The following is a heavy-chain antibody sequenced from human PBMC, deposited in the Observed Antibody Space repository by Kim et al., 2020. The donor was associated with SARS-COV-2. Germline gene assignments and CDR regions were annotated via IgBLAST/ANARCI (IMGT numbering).Heavy chain of an antibody. J-gene: IGHJ4*02. Sequence: GGSLRLSCAASGFTFSSYAMHWVRQAPGKGLEWVAVISYDGSNKYYADSVKGRFTISRDNSKNTLYLQMNSLRAEDTAVYYCAREGVVVPAAITPPLYFDYWGQGTLVTVSS. V-gene: IGHV3-30-3*01. CDR1: GFTFSSYA. CDR2: ISYDGSNK. CDR3: AREGVVVPAAITPPLYFDY. D-gene: IGHD2-2*01.